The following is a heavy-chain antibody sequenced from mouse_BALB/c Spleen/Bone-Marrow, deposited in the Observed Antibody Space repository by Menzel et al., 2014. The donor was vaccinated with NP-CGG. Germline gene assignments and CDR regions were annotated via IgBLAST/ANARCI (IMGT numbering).Heavy chain of an antibody. D-gene: IGHD2-14*01. CDR2: IDPANGNT. V-gene: IGHV14-3*02. CDR1: GFNIKDTY. CDR3: ARYYRYGYYAMDH. J-gene: IGHJ4*01. Sequence: EVQLQESGAELVKSGASVKLSCTASGFNIKDTYMHWVKQRPEQGLEWIGRIDPANGNTKYDPKFQGKATITADTSSNTAYLQLSSLTSEDTAVYYCARYYRYGYYAMDHWGQGTSVTVSS.